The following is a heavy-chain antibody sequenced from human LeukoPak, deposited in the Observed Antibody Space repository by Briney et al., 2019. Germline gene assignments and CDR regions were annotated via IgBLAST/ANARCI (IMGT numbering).Heavy chain of an antibody. J-gene: IGHJ4*02. V-gene: IGHV3-7*01. CDR3: ARLNWNYADY. D-gene: IGHD3-3*01. CDR2: IKEDASEK. CDR1: GFTFSLYW. Sequence: GGTLRLSFTASGFTFSLYWMTWARQAPEKGLEWVANIKEDASEKDYVDSVKGRFTISRDNGKNSLYLQMNSLRGEDTAVYYCARLNWNYADYWGQGTLVTVSS.